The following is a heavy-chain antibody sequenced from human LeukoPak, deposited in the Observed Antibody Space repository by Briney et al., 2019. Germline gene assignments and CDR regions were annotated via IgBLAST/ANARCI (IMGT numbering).Heavy chain of an antibody. CDR2: INPNSGGT. CDR3: ARVYGSGSSKGNWFDP. Sequence: ASVKVSCKASGYTFTDYFMHWVRQAPGQGLEWMGWINPNSGGTNYAHKFQGRVTMTRDTSISTAYMELSRLRSDDTAVYYCARVYGSGSSKGNWFDPWGQGTLVTVSS. J-gene: IGHJ5*02. D-gene: IGHD3-10*01. CDR1: GYTFTDYF. V-gene: IGHV1-2*02.